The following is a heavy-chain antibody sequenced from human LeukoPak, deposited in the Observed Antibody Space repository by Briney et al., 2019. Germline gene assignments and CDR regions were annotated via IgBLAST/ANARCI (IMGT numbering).Heavy chain of an antibody. CDR1: GGSISTYY. Sequence: SETLSLTCPVSGGSISTYYYWTWTRQPPGKGLEWIGYVYYTGSTNFNPSLKSRVTMSLDTSRNQFSLKLTSLTAADTAVYYCARREALLRPFVYWGQGTLVTVSS. CDR2: VYYTGST. D-gene: IGHD1-26*01. J-gene: IGHJ4*02. CDR3: ARREALLRPFVY. V-gene: IGHV4-59*01.